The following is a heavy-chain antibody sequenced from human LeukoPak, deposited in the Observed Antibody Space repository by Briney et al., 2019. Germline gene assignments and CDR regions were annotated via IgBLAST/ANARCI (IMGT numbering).Heavy chain of an antibody. CDR3: ARGSIPTTGWFDP. D-gene: IGHD4-11*01. V-gene: IGHV4-34*01. CDR1: GGSISSYY. Sequence: SETLSLTCTVSGGSISSYYWSWIRQPPGKGLEWIGEINHSGSTNYNPSLKSRVTISVDTSKNQFSLKLSSVTAADTAVYYCARGSIPTTGWFDPWGQGTLVTVSS. CDR2: INHSGST. J-gene: IGHJ5*02.